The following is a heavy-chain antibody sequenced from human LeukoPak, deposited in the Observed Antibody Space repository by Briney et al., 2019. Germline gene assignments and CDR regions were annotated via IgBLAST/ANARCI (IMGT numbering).Heavy chain of an antibody. CDR1: GGSISSYY. CDR3: ARADYDSSGPYYGMDV. V-gene: IGHV4-59*01. J-gene: IGHJ6*02. D-gene: IGHD3-22*01. CDR2: IYYSGST. Sequence: SETLSLTCTVSGGSISSYYWSWIRQPPGKGLEWIGYIYYSGSTNYNPSLKSRVTISVDTSKNQFSLKLSSVTAADTAVYYCARADYDSSGPYYGMDVWGQGTTVTVS.